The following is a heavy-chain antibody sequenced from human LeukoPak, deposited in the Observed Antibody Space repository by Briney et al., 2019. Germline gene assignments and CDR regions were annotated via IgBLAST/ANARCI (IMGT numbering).Heavy chain of an antibody. Sequence: SETLSLTCTVSGGSISSYYWSWIRQPAGKGLEWIGRIYTSGSTNYNPSLKSRVTMSVDTSKNQFSLKLSSVTAADTAVYYCAREIADCSSTSCYPRRGTFDCWGQGTLVTVSS. CDR2: IYTSGST. J-gene: IGHJ4*02. V-gene: IGHV4-4*07. CDR3: AREIADCSSTSCYPRRGTFDC. CDR1: GGSISSYY. D-gene: IGHD2-2*01.